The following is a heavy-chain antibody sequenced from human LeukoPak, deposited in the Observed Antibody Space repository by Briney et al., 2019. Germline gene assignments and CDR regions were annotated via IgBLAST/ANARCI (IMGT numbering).Heavy chain of an antibody. CDR3: ASPRPYCSGGSCYPRWAFDI. CDR2: IIPIFGTA. Sequence: SVKVSCKASGGTFSSYAISWVRQAPGQGLEWMGGIIPIFGTANYAQKFQGRVTITTDESTSTAYMELSSLRSENTAVYYCASPRPYCSGGSCYPRWAFDIWGQGTMVTVSS. CDR1: GGTFSSYA. J-gene: IGHJ3*02. V-gene: IGHV1-69*05. D-gene: IGHD2-15*01.